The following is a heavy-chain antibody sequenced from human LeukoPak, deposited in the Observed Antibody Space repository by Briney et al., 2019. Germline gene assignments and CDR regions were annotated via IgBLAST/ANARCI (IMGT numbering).Heavy chain of an antibody. CDR2: ISGSGGST. CDR1: RFTFNNYG. CDR3: VKSVSGYTSGAFDY. D-gene: IGHD6-19*01. Sequence: GGSLRLSCAASRFTFNNYGMSWVRQAPGKGLEWVSTISGSGGSTYHAASVKGRFTISRDNSKNTLYLQMHSLRDEDTAIYYCVKSVSGYTSGAFDYWGQGTLVTVSS. V-gene: IGHV3-23*01. J-gene: IGHJ4*02.